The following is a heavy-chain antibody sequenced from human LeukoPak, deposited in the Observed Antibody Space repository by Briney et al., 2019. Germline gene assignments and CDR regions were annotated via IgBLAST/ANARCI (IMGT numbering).Heavy chain of an antibody. CDR2: IKSKTDGGTT. CDR1: GFTFSNAW. CDR3: TTVPLYDDSSGYYLNVEYFQH. D-gene: IGHD3-22*01. V-gene: IGHV3-15*01. Sequence: GGSLRLSCAASGFTFSNAWMSWVRQAPGKGLEWVGRIKSKTDGGTTDYAAPVKGRFTISRVDSKNTLYLQMNSLKTEDTAVYYCTTVPLYDDSSGYYLNVEYFQHWGQGTLVTVSS. J-gene: IGHJ1*01.